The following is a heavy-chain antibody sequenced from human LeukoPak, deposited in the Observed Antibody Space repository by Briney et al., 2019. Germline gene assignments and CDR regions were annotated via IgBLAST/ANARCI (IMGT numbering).Heavy chain of an antibody. Sequence: GESLKISCKASGYTFTNYWIGWVRQMPGKGLEWMGIIYPDDSDTKYSPTFQGQVTISVDESISTAYLQWCSLKASDTAIYCARHEVGGDASSGYEYYYYMDVWGKGTAVTVSS. V-gene: IGHV5-51*01. CDR3: ARHEVGGDASSGYEYYYYMDV. J-gene: IGHJ6*03. CDR1: GYTFTNYW. CDR2: IYPDDSDT. D-gene: IGHD3-3*01.